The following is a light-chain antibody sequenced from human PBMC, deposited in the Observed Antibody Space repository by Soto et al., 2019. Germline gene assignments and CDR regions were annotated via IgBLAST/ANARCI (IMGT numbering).Light chain of an antibody. CDR2: DTS. Sequence: EIVLTQSPATLSLSPGERATLSCRASQSVGSFLAWYQQKPGQAPRLLIYDTSIRATGIPARFSGSGSGTDFHLTISSLEPEDFAVYYCQQRNSWPPTFTFGQGTRLEIK. J-gene: IGKJ5*01. CDR3: QQRNSWPPTFT. V-gene: IGKV3-11*01. CDR1: QSVGSF.